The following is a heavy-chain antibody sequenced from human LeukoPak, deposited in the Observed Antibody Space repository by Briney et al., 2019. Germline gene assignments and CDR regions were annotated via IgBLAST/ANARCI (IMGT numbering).Heavy chain of an antibody. Sequence: PSETLSLTCAVYGGSFSGYYWSWIRQPPGKGLEWIGEINHSGSTNYNPSLKSRVTISVDTSKNQFSLKLSSMTAADTAVYYCARGLGYYGSGKLVGTWFDPWGQGTLVTVSS. J-gene: IGHJ5*02. CDR2: INHSGST. CDR1: GGSFSGYY. V-gene: IGHV4-34*01. D-gene: IGHD3-10*01. CDR3: ARGLGYYGSGKLVGTWFDP.